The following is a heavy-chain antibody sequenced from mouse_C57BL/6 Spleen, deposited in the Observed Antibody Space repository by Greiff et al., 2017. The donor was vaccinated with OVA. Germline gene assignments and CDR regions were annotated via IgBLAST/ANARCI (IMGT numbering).Heavy chain of an antibody. V-gene: IGHV1-69*01. Sequence: QVQLKQSGAELVMPGASVKLSCKASGYTFTSYWMHWVKQRPGQGLEWIGEIDPSDSYTNYNQKFKGKSTLTVDKSSSTAYMQLSSLTSEDSAVYYCARSTTRAWFAYWGQGTLVTVSA. D-gene: IGHD1-1*01. CDR1: GYTFTSYW. CDR3: ARSTTRAWFAY. CDR2: IDPSDSYT. J-gene: IGHJ3*01.